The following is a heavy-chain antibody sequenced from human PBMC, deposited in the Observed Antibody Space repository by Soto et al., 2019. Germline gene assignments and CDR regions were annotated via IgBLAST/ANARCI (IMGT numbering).Heavy chain of an antibody. V-gene: IGHV4-39*07. J-gene: IGHJ5*02. D-gene: IGHD3-9*01. CDR1: GGSISSSSYY. Sequence: SETLSLTCTVSGGSISSSSYYWGWIRQPPGKGLEWIGSIYYSGSTYYNPSLKSRVTISVDTSKNQFSLKLSSVAAADTAVYYCARVYGIPHNLFDLWGQGTLVTVSS. CDR2: IYYSGST. CDR3: ARVYGIPHNLFDL.